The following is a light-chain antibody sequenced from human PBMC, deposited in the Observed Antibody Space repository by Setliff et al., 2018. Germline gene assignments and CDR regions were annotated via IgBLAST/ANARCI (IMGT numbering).Light chain of an antibody. J-gene: IGLJ1*01. V-gene: IGLV2-14*03. Sequence: QSVLTQPRSVSGSPGQSVTISCTGTSSDVGGYNLVSWYQQHPGKVPRLMIYDVSNRPSGVSNRFSGSKIGNTASLTISGLQTEDEADYYCCSFTSSSTLPYVFGTGTKVTVL. CDR2: DVS. CDR3: CSFTSSSTLPYV. CDR1: SSDVGGYNL.